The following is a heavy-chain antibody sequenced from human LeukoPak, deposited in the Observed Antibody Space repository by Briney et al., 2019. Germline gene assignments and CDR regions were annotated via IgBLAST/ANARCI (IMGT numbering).Heavy chain of an antibody. CDR2: IWVDGTRK. Sequence: GTSLRLSCATSGFPFSQHGYHWVRQAPGKGLEWTAIIWVDGTRKYYADSVEGRFTISRDNSKSTLYLQIDSLRPDDIAVYYFVALLVAAGFWHFDVWGRGTQVTVSS. CDR1: GFPFSQHG. D-gene: IGHD6-13*01. J-gene: IGHJ2*01. CDR3: VALLVAAGFWHFDV. V-gene: IGHV3-33*01.